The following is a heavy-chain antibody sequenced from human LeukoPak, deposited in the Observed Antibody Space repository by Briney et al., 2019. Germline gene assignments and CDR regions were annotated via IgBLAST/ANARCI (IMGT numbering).Heavy chain of an antibody. V-gene: IGHV1-2*02. CDR3: ARGSSSSWYKYFFDY. CDR1: GYTLTGYY. CDR2: INPDSGGT. Sequence: ASVEVSCKASGYTLTGYYMHWGRQAPGQGLEWMGWINPDSGGTKYAQKFQGRVTMTRDTSISTAYMELSRLRSDDTAVYYCARGSSSSWYKYFFDYWGQGTPVTVSS. J-gene: IGHJ4*02. D-gene: IGHD6-13*01.